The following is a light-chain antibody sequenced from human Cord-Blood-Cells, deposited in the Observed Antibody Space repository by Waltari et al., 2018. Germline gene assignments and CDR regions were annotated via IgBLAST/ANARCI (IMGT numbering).Light chain of an antibody. CDR3: SSYTSSSTLV. V-gene: IGLV2-14*04. CDR2: DVS. J-gene: IGLJ1*01. Sequence: ITISCTGSSSDVGGYNYVSWYQQHPGKAPKLMIYDVSNRPSGVSNRFSGSKSGNTASLTISGLQAEDEADYYCSSYTSSSTLVFGTGTKVTVL. CDR1: SSDVGGYNY.